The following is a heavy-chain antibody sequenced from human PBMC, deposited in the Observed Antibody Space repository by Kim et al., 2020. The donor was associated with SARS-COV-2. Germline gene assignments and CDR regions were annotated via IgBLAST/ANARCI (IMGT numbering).Heavy chain of an antibody. CDR2: IFYDGTKK. Sequence: GGSLRLSCAASAFNFRSYGMPWVRQAPGKGLEWVAVIFYDGTKKLYSDSVGGRVTISRDKSKNTVDLQMNGLREEDTALYYCAKTLTAAGPRNTRYYFDSWGQGALVTVSS. CDR1: AFNFRSYG. CDR3: AKTLTAAGPRNTRYYFDS. V-gene: IGHV3-30*18. D-gene: IGHD6-13*01. J-gene: IGHJ4*02.